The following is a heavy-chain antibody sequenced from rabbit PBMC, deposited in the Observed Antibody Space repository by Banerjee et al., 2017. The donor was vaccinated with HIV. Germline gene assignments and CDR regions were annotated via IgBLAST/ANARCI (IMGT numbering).Heavy chain of an antibody. CDR3: ARHVSGDGYAAKL. CDR1: GFSFSSSYY. J-gene: IGHJ6*01. Sequence: QSLEESGGDLVEPGASLTLTCTASGFSFSSSYYMCWVRQAPGKGLEWIACIYAGSSGSTYYASWAKGRFTISKTSSTTVTLQMTSLTAADTATYFCARHVSGDGYAAKLWGQGTLVTVS. CDR2: IYAGSSGST. V-gene: IGHV1S40*01. D-gene: IGHD6-1*01.